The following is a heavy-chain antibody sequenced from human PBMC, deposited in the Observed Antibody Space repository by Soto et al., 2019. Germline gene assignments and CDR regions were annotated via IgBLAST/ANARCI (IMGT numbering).Heavy chain of an antibody. Sequence: PGESLKISCKGSGYSFTSYWIGWVRQMPGKGLEWMGIIYPGDSDTRYSPSFQGQVTISADKSISTAYLQWSSLKASDTAMYYCARYLDPGLQGAPSDYWGQGTLVTVSS. CDR3: ARYLDPGLQGAPSDY. CDR1: GYSFTSYW. V-gene: IGHV5-51*01. D-gene: IGHD4-4*01. J-gene: IGHJ4*02. CDR2: IYPGDSDT.